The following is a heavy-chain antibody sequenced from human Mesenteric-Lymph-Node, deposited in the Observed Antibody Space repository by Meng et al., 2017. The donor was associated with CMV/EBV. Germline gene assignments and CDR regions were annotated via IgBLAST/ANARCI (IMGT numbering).Heavy chain of an antibody. D-gene: IGHD2-8*01. CDR1: GYTFTSYY. CDR3: ARLPRPGARNTNHAIDY. CDR2: INPSGGST. Sequence: ASVKVSCKASGYTFTSYYMHWVRQAPGQGLEWMGIINPSGGSTSYAQKFQGRVTMTSDTSTSTFYMEMSSLRSEDTAVYYCARLPRPGARNTNHAIDYWGQGTLVTVSS. J-gene: IGHJ4*02. V-gene: IGHV1-46*01.